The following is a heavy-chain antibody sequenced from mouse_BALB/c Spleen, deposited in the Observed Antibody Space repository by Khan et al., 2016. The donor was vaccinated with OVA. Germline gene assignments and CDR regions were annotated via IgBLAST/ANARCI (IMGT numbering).Heavy chain of an antibody. CDR2: IWSSGNT. CDR3: AREGHPSNYFDY. V-gene: IGHV2-9*02. D-gene: IGHD2-10*02. Sequence: VELVESGPGLVAPSQSLSITCTVSGFSLTSYGIQWLRQPPGKDLEWLGVIWSSGNTYYNSALMSRLSISKDNSKSQVLLKMNSLQTDDTAIHYCAREGHPSNYFDYWGQGTTLTVSS. J-gene: IGHJ2*01. CDR1: GFSLTSYG.